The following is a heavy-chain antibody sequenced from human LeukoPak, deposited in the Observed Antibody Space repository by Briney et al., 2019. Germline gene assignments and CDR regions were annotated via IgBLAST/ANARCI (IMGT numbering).Heavy chain of an antibody. D-gene: IGHD3-22*01. CDR3: AKDGGNYYDAGGSYLMRSYMDV. Sequence: PGGSLRLSCAASGFTFSSYWMSWVRQAPGKGLEWVTFIRFDGSYKSYADSVKGRFTISRDNSKNTLYLQMNSLRAEDTAVYYCAKDGGNYYDAGGSYLMRSYMDVWGQGTTVTVSS. J-gene: IGHJ6*03. CDR1: GFTFSSYW. CDR2: IRFDGSYK. V-gene: IGHV3-30*02.